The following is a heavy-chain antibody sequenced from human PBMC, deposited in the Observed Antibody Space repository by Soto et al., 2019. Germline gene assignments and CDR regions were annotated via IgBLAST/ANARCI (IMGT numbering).Heavy chain of an antibody. CDR3: AQHDWFDP. Sequence: EVQLVESGGGLVQPGGSLRLSCTVSGFSVSSNYMSWVRQAPGKGLEWVSVIYSGGSTYYADSVKGRFTISRDNSKNTLYLQMNSLRAGDTAVYYCAQHDWFDPWGQGTLVTVSS. CDR2: IYSGGST. V-gene: IGHV3-66*04. J-gene: IGHJ5*02. CDR1: GFSVSSNY.